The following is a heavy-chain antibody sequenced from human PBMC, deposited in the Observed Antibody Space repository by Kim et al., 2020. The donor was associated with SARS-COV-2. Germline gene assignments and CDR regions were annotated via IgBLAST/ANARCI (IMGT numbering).Heavy chain of an antibody. CDR3: AREEDFSNYFDY. V-gene: IGHV1-3*01. D-gene: IGHD4-4*01. J-gene: IGHJ4*02. Sequence: YSQTLQDRVTMSRDTTASTAYLEVTSLSSEDTAVYYCAREEDFSNYFDYWGQGTLVTVSS.